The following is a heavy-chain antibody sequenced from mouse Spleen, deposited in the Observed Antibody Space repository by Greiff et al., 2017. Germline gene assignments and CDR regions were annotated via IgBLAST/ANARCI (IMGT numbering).Heavy chain of an antibody. V-gene: IGHV1-81*01. Sequence: QVQLKESGAELARPGASVKLSCKASGYTFTSYGISWVKQRTGQGLEWIGEIYPRSGNTYYNEKFKGKATLTADKSSSTAYMELRSLTSEDSAVYFCARGGYDVGWFAYWGQGTLVTVSA. CDR1: GYTFTSYG. CDR3: ARGGYDVGWFAY. CDR2: IYPRSGNT. J-gene: IGHJ3*01. D-gene: IGHD2-2*01.